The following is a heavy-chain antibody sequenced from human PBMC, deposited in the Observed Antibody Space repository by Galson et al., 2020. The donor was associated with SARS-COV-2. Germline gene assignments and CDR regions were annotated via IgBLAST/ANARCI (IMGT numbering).Heavy chain of an antibody. CDR1: GGSFSTYS. D-gene: IGHD2-8*01. J-gene: IGHJ6*03. V-gene: IGHV4-34*01. CDR3: ARGGSRPIMVFDYYYFYMDV. CDR2: INHSGST. Sequence: SETLSLTCAVYGGSFSTYSWSWVRQPPGKGLEWIGEINHSGSTNYNPSLKSRVFISVDTSKNQFSLKLSSVTVADTAVYYCARGGSRPIMVFDYYYFYMDVWGKGTTVTVSS.